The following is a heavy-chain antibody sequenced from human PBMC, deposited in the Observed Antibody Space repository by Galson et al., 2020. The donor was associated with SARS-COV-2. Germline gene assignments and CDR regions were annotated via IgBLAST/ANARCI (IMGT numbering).Heavy chain of an antibody. CDR3: ARGQRNHYGMDV. CDR2: IRNSGLST. Sequence: LTLTCAASEFTFSIYAMTWVRQAPGQGLEWVSSIRNSGLSTYYADSVKGRFTISRDNSKNTLYLQMNSLSAEDTAVYYCARGQRNHYGMDVWGQGTPVTVS. CDR1: EFTFSIYA. V-gene: IGHV3-23*01. J-gene: IGHJ6*02.